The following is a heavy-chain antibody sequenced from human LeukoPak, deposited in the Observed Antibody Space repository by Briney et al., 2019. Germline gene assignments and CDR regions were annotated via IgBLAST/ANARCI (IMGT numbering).Heavy chain of an antibody. CDR3: ARSRRYSSSWYYFDY. Sequence: ASVKVSCKASGYTFTSYGISWVRQAPGQGLEWMGWISAYNGNTNYAQELQDRVTMTTDTSTSTAYMELRSLRSDDTAVYYCARSRRYSSSWYYFDYWGQGTLVTVSS. CDR1: GYTFTSYG. CDR2: ISAYNGNT. V-gene: IGHV1-18*04. D-gene: IGHD6-13*01. J-gene: IGHJ4*02.